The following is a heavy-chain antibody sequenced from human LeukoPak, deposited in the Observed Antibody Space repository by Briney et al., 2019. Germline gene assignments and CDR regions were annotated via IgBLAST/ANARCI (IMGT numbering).Heavy chain of an antibody. V-gene: IGHV4-4*07. CDR3: ARDLLGDYGAFDI. CDR1: GGSISSHF. CDR2: IYISGST. D-gene: IGHD4-17*01. J-gene: IGHJ3*02. Sequence: PSETLSLTCTVSGGSISSHFWSWIRQPAGKGLEWIGRIYISGSTNYNPSLESRVTMSVDTSKNQFSLKLNSVTAADTAVYYCARDLLGDYGAFDIWGQGTMVTVSS.